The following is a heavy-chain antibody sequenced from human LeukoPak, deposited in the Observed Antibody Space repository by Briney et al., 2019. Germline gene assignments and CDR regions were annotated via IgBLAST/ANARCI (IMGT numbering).Heavy chain of an antibody. J-gene: IGHJ4*02. CDR2: ISSSGSTI. CDR1: GFTFSDYY. V-gene: IGHV3-11*01. Sequence: PGGSLRLSCAASGFTFSDYYMSWIRQAPGKGLEWVSYISSSGSTIYYADSVKGRFTISRDNAKNSLYLQMNSLRAEDTAVDYCARSLYPIFGVVRSYYFDYWGQGTLVTVSS. D-gene: IGHD3-3*01. CDR3: ARSLYPIFGVVRSYYFDY.